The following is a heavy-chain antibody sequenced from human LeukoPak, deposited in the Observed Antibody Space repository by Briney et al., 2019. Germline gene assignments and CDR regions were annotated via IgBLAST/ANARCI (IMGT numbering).Heavy chain of an antibody. CDR2: IYYTGST. J-gene: IGHJ5*02. CDR1: GGSFSGYY. D-gene: IGHD1-26*01. Sequence: SETLSLTCAVYGGSFSGYYWSWIRQPPGKGLEWIGDIYYTGSTSYNPSLKSRVTMSLDASKNQFSLELNSVTPAGTAVYYCARGGNYWPQWWFDPWGRGTLVSVSS. V-gene: IGHV4-59*01. CDR3: ARGGNYWPQWWFDP.